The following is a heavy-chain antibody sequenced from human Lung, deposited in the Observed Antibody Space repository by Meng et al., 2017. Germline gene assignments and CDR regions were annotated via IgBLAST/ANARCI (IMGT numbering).Heavy chain of an antibody. CDR2: IKSNSDGGTT. D-gene: IGHD6-13*01. Sequence: VAPSAGVAQPVGSLRLCCVASGLSFTDAWMSWVRQAPGKGLEWVGRIKSNSDGGTTDYAAPVKGRFTISRDDSKNTLYLQMNSLITEDTAVYYCATGAAAADHWGQGTLVTVSS. CDR3: ATGAAAADH. V-gene: IGHV3-15*01. CDR1: GLSFTDAW. J-gene: IGHJ4*02.